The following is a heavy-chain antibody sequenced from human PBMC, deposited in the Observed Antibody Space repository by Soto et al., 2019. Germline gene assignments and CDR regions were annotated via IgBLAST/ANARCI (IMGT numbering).Heavy chain of an antibody. CDR2: IWYDGSNK. J-gene: IGHJ6*02. CDR1: GFTFSSYG. Sequence: PGGSLRLSCAASGFTFSSYGMHWVRQAPGKGLEWVAVIWYDGSNKYYADSVKGRFTISRDNSKNTLYLQMNSLRAEDTAVYYCARGAVATIQPPTAVYYYYGMDVWGQGTTVTVSS. D-gene: IGHD5-12*01. CDR3: ARGAVATIQPPTAVYYYYGMDV. V-gene: IGHV3-33*01.